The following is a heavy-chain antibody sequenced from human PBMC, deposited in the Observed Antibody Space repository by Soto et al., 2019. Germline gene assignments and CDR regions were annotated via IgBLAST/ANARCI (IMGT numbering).Heavy chain of an antibody. CDR1: GFTFSSYS. D-gene: IGHD3-10*01. Sequence: VQLVESGGGLVQPGGSLRLSCAASGFTFSSYSMNWVRQAPGKGLEWVSSISSSSSYIYYADSVKGRFTISRDNAKNSLYLQMNSLRAEDTAVYYCAREGITMVRGARSGFDYWGQGTLVTVSS. CDR3: AREGITMVRGARSGFDY. V-gene: IGHV3-21*01. CDR2: ISSSSSYI. J-gene: IGHJ4*02.